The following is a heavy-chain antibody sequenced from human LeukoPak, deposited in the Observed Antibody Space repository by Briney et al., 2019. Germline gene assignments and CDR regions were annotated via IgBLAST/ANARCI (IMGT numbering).Heavy chain of an antibody. CDR3: AKEYDFWSGMNLHY. D-gene: IGHD3-3*01. CDR1: GFTFSGYA. Sequence: GGSLRLSCAASGFTFSGYAMSWVRQAPGKGLEWVSAISGSGGSTYYADSVKGRFTISRDNSKNTLYLQMNSLRAEDTAVYYCAKEYDFWSGMNLHYWGQGTLVTVSS. J-gene: IGHJ4*02. V-gene: IGHV3-23*01. CDR2: ISGSGGST.